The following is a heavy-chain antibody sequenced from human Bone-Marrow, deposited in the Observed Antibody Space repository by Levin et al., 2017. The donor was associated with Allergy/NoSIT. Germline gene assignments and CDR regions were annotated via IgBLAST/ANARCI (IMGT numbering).Heavy chain of an antibody. J-gene: IGHJ4*02. Sequence: GGSLRLSCAASGFTFSSYGMHWVRQAPGKGLEWVAVISYDGSNKYYADSVKGRFTISRDNSKNTLYLQMNSLRAEDTAVYYCAKGPLPGDFWSGYYSEQYFDYWGQGTLVTVSS. CDR1: GFTFSSYG. CDR3: AKGPLPGDFWSGYYSEQYFDY. D-gene: IGHD3-3*01. V-gene: IGHV3-30*18. CDR2: ISYDGSNK.